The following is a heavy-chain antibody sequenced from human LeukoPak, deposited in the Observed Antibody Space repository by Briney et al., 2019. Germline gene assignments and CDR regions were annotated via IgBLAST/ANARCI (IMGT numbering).Heavy chain of an antibody. CDR3: ARHGWLQSPFDY. D-gene: IGHD5-24*01. V-gene: IGHV5-51*01. CDR1: GYSSTSYW. J-gene: IGHJ4*02. CDR2: IYPGDSDT. Sequence: GEALQISCKGSGYSSTSYWIGWVRQMPGKGLEWMGIIYPGDSDTRYSPAFQGQVTISADRSISTAYLQWSSLKASDTAMYYCARHGWLQSPFDYWGQGTLVTVSS.